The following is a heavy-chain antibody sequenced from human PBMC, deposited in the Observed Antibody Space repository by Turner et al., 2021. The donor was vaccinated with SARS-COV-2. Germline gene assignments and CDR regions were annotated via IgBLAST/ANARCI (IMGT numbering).Heavy chain of an antibody. V-gene: IGHV3-48*03. Sequence: EVQLVESVGGLVQPGGSLRLSCPASGFTFSSYEMNWVRQAPGKGLEWVSYISSSGSTIYYADSVKGRFTISRDNAKNSLYLQMNSLRAEDTAVYYCARDRSITVTTIGIDYWGQGTLVTVSS. CDR3: ARDRSITVTTIGIDY. CDR1: GFTFSSYE. D-gene: IGHD4-17*01. CDR2: ISSSGSTI. J-gene: IGHJ4*02.